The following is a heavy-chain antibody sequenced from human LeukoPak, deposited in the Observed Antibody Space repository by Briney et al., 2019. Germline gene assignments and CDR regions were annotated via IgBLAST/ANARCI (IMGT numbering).Heavy chain of an antibody. J-gene: IGHJ4*02. CDR2: IYPGDSDT. CDR3: ARRDMVTNTPFDY. V-gene: IGHV5-51*01. D-gene: IGHD5-24*01. CDR1: GYTFTKYW. Sequence: PGESLKISCKGSGYTFTKYWIGWVPQTPGKGLECMGIIYPGDSDTRFSPSFQGQVTISADQSISTAYLQWSRLKSPGTAMYLFARRDMVTNTPFDYWGQGTLVTVSS.